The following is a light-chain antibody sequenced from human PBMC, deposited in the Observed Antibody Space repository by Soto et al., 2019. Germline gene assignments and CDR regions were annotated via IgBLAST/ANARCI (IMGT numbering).Light chain of an antibody. V-gene: IGKV1-5*01. Sequence: DIQMTQSPSALSASLGDRVTITCRASHSIGTWLAWYQQRPGKAPKLLIYDASSLGSGVPSRFSGGGSGTEFTLTISSLQSEDFAVYYCEQYNSWPPLYTFGQGTKLEIK. J-gene: IGKJ2*01. CDR2: DAS. CDR3: EQYNSWPPLYT. CDR1: HSIGTW.